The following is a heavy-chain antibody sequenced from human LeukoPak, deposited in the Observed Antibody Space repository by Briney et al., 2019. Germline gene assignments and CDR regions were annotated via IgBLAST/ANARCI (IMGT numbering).Heavy chain of an antibody. J-gene: IGHJ4*01. CDR3: ARVGDTSGYYQHFDY. CDR2: INHRGST. CDR1: GYSISPDYY. Sequence: PSETLSLTCSVSGYSISPDYYWGWIRQAPGKGLEWIGIINHRGSTNYNPSLKSRVTISPDTSTNQFSLKLSSVTAADTAVYYCARVGDTSGYYQHFDYWGQGTLVTASS. V-gene: IGHV4-38-2*02. D-gene: IGHD3-22*01.